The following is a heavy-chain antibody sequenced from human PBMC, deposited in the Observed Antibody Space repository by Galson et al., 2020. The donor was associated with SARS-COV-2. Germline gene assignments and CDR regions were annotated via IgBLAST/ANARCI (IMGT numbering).Heavy chain of an antibody. D-gene: IGHD2-21*02. CDR1: GFTFSSYA. J-gene: IGHJ3*02. CDR3: AREEVTTDAFDI. Sequence: GESLKISCAASGFTFSSYAMHWVRQAPGKGLEWVAVISYDGSNKYYADSVKGRFTISRDNSKNMLYLQMNSLRAEDTAVYYCAREEVTTDAFDIWGQGTMVTVSS. V-gene: IGHV3-30*01. CDR2: ISYDGSNK.